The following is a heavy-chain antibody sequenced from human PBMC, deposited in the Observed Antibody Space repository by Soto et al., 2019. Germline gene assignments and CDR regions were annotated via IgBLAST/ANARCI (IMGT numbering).Heavy chain of an antibody. CDR3: ARVSNQDIVVTRGYYGMDV. Sequence: SSETLSLTCTVSGGSISSGGYYWSWIRQHPGKGLEWIGYIYYSGSTYYNPSLKSRVTISVDTSKNQFSLKLSSVTAADTAVYYCARVSNQDIVVTRGYYGMDVWGQGTTVT. CDR2: IYYSGST. D-gene: IGHD2-2*01. CDR1: GGSISSGGYY. J-gene: IGHJ6*02. V-gene: IGHV4-31*03.